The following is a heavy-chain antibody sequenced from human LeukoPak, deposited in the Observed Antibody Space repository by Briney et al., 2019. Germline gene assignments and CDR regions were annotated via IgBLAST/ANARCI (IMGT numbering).Heavy chain of an antibody. CDR3: ARGQNYYDSSGYYYY. Sequence: SETLSLTCAVYGGSFSGYYRSWIRQPPGKGLEWIGEINHSGSTNYNPSLKSRVTISVDTSKNQFSLKLSSVTAADTAVYYCARGQNYYDSSGYYYYWGQRTLVTVSS. D-gene: IGHD3-22*01. J-gene: IGHJ4*02. V-gene: IGHV4-34*01. CDR1: GGSFSGYY. CDR2: INHSGST.